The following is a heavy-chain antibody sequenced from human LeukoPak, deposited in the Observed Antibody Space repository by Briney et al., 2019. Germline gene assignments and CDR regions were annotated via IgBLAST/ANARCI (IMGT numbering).Heavy chain of an antibody. CDR3: AKGHDTRTATLDY. Sequence: GGSLSLSCAASEFTFSTYAMNWLRQAAGKGLMWCSRFWGPYTPTYYADSVKGRFTISRDNSKKTVYLQMNSLRAEDTAVYYCAKGHDTRTATLDYWGQGTLVTVSS. CDR1: EFTFSTYA. J-gene: IGHJ4*02. D-gene: IGHD1-1*01. CDR2: FWGPYTPT. V-gene: IGHV3-23*01.